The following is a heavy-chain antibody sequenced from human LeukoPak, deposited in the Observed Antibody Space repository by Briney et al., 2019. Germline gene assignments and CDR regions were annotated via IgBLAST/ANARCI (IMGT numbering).Heavy chain of an antibody. V-gene: IGHV3-30-3*01. D-gene: IGHD3-10*01. CDR2: ISYDGSNK. CDR3: ARELINHRGDSDY. J-gene: IGHJ4*02. Sequence: GSLRLSCAASGFTFSSYAMHWVRQAPGKGLGWVAVISYDGSNKYYADSVKGRFTISRDNSKNTLYLQMNSLRAEDTAVYYCARELINHRGDSDYWGQGTLVTVSS. CDR1: GFTFSSYA.